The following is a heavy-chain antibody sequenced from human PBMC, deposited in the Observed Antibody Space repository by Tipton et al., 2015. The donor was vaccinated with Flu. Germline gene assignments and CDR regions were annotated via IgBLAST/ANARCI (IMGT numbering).Heavy chain of an antibody. Sequence: TLSLTCTVSGGSISSYYWSWIRQPPGKGLEWIGYIYYSGSTNYNPSLKSRVTISVDTSKNQFSLKLSSVTAADTAVYYWAREVVVPAAIGINWFDPWGQGTLVTVSS. V-gene: IGHV4-59*01. CDR2: IYYSGST. CDR1: GGSISSYY. D-gene: IGHD2-2*01. CDR3: AREVVVPAAIGINWFDP. J-gene: IGHJ5*02.